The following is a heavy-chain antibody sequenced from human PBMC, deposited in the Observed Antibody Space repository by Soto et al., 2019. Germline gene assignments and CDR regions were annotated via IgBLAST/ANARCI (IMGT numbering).Heavy chain of an antibody. CDR1: GFTFSSYA. V-gene: IGHV3-23*01. Sequence: PGGSLRLSCAASGFTFSSYAMSWVRQAPGKGLEWVSAISGSGGSTYYADSVKGRFTISRDNSKNTLYLQMNSLRAEDTAVYYCAGAAPAIVVVPAAKDYWGQGTLVTVSS. D-gene: IGHD2-2*01. CDR3: AGAAPAIVVVPAAKDY. J-gene: IGHJ4*02. CDR2: ISGSGGST.